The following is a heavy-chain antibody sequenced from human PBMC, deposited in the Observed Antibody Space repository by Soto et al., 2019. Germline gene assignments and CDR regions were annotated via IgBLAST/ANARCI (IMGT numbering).Heavy chain of an antibody. Sequence: SETLSLTCTVSGGSISSSSYYWGWIREPPGHGLEWIGSIYYSGSTYYNPSLKSRVTISVDTSKNQFSLKLSSVTAADTAVYYCARDYYDSSGYYSPDGMDVWGQGTTVTVSS. J-gene: IGHJ6*02. CDR2: IYYSGST. CDR1: GGSISSSSYY. V-gene: IGHV4-39*02. CDR3: ARDYYDSSGYYSPDGMDV. D-gene: IGHD3-22*01.